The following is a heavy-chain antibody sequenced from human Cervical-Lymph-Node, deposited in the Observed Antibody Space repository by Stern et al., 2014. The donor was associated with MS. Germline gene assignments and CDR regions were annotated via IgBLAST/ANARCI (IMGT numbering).Heavy chain of an antibody. CDR3: ARPAAARYFDY. Sequence: VQLEESGGGVVQPGRSLRLSCATSGFTFGRHSMHWVRQVPGKGLEWVAIISYDGSSQHYADSVKGRFTISRDNSNNTLYLQMNSPRIEDTAMYYCARPAAARYFDYWGQGSQVTVSS. D-gene: IGHD6-25*01. V-gene: IGHV3-30-3*01. CDR1: GFTFGRHS. CDR2: ISYDGSSQ. J-gene: IGHJ4*02.